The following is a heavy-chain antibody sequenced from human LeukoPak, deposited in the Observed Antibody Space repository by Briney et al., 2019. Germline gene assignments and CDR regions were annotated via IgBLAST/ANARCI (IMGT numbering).Heavy chain of an antibody. CDR1: GPTFTSYG. J-gene: IGHJ3*02. Sequence: ASVKVSCKPPGPTFTSYGISWVRQAPGQGLEWMGWISAYNGNTNCAQKLQDRVTSTTDTSRSTVYMEPRSLRSDDSAVYYCATTGDAFDIWGQGTMVAVS. CDR2: ISAYNGNT. D-gene: IGHD4-17*01. CDR3: ATTGDAFDI. V-gene: IGHV1-18*01.